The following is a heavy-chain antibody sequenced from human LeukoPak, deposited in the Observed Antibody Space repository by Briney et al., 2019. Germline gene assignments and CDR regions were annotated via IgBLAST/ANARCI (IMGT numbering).Heavy chain of an antibody. J-gene: IGHJ4*02. CDR2: ISGFGTDT. D-gene: IGHD6-13*01. V-gene: IGHV3-23*01. CDR1: GFTFSSCA. CDR3: AKDITGYNSPPDH. Sequence: PGGSLRLSCAASGFTFSSCAMNWVRQAPGKGLEGVASISGFGTDTYYADSVKGRFTISRDNSKNTLYLQMNSLRAEDTAIYYCAKDITGYNSPPDHWGQGTLVTVSS.